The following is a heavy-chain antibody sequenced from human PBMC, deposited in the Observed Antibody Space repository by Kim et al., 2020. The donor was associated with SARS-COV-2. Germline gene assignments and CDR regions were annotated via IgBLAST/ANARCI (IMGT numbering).Heavy chain of an antibody. CDR1: GYTFTSHA. D-gene: IGHD3-3*01. J-gene: IGHJ5*02. Sequence: ASVKVSCKASGYTFTSHAIHWVRQAPGQRLEWMGWMNTATGETKYSQKFQGRVTITRDKLATTAYMELYSLTSEDTAVYYCARGFWSTGGWFDPWGQGTLVTVSS. CDR2: MNTATGET. V-gene: IGHV1-3*04. CDR3: ARGFWSTGGWFDP.